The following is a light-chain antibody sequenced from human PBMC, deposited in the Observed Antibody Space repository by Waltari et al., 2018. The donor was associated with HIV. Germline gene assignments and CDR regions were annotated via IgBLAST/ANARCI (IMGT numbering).Light chain of an antibody. Sequence: QSMLTQPPSVSAAPGQKVTISCSGSSSNLANNYVSWYQHLPGAAPKLVIYDKDNRPSGIPDRFSGSKSGASATLVITGLQTGDEGDDYCGTWDSSLNAGVFGGGTKLTVL. CDR3: GTWDSSLNAGV. CDR2: DKD. V-gene: IGLV1-51*01. J-gene: IGLJ3*02. CDR1: SSNLANNY.